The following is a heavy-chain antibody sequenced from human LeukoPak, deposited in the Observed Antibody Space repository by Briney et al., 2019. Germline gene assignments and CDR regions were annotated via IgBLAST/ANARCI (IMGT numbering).Heavy chain of an antibody. CDR1: GFTFSDHY. J-gene: IGHJ3*02. CDR2: TRNKANSYTT. V-gene: IGHV3-72*01. Sequence: GGPLRLSCTASGFTFSDHYMDWVRQAPGKGLEWVGRTRNKANSYTTEYAASVKGRFTILRDDSKNSLYLQMNSLKTEDTAVYYCARVRYCSSTSCRGAFDIWGQGTMVTVSS. CDR3: ARVRYCSSTSCRGAFDI. D-gene: IGHD2-2*01.